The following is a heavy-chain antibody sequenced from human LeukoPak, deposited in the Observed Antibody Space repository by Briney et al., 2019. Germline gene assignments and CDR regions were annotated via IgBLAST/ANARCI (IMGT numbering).Heavy chain of an antibody. V-gene: IGHV2-5*02. J-gene: IGHJ4*02. CDR2: IYWDDDK. Sequence: SGPTLVKPTQTLTLTCTFSGFSLSTSGVGVGWIRHPPGKALEWLALIYWDDDKRYSPSLKSRLTISKDTSKNQVVLTMTNMDPVDTATYFCARIYGSGSGFDYWGQGTLVTVSS. CDR3: ARIYGSGSGFDY. D-gene: IGHD3-10*01. CDR1: GFSLSTSGVG.